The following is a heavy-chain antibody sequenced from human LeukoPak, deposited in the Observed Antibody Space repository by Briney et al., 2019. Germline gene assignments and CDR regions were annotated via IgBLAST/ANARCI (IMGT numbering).Heavy chain of an antibody. J-gene: IGHJ6*03. Sequence: SDTLSLTCTVSGVSLNNSNYYWGWIRQPPGKELEWIGIMSFTGSAHYNPSFKSRVTLSVDTSKNQFSLKLSSVTAADTAVYYCARGVRQQLVLSYYYYMDVWGKGTTVTVSS. V-gene: IGHV4-39*07. D-gene: IGHD6-13*01. CDR2: MSFTGSA. CDR1: GVSLNNSNYY. CDR3: ARGVRQQLVLSYYYYMDV.